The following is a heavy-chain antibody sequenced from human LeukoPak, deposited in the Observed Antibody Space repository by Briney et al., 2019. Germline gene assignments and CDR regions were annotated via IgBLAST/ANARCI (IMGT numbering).Heavy chain of an antibody. V-gene: IGHV1-69*13. CDR1: GGTFSSYA. CDR3: ARGPITTRSHFDY. CDR2: IIPIFATA. J-gene: IGHJ4*02. Sequence: ASVKVSCKASGGTFSSYAFSWVRQAPGQGLEWMGGIIPIFATANYAQKFQGRVTITADESTSTAYMELSSLRSEDTAVYYCARGPITTRSHFDYRGQGTLVTVSS. D-gene: IGHD3-22*01.